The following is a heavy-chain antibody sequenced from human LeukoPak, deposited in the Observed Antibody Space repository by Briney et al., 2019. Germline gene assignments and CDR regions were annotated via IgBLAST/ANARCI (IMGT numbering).Heavy chain of an antibody. CDR1: GGSIGSSSYY. CDR2: IYYSGST. D-gene: IGHD1-26*01. J-gene: IGHJ4*02. CDR3: ARDSGAGKYYFDY. V-gene: IGHV4-39*07. Sequence: SETLSLTCTVSGGSIGSSSYYWGWIRQPPGKGLEWIGSIYYSGSTYYNPSLKSRVTISVDTSKNQFSLKLSSVTAADTAVYYCARDSGAGKYYFDYWGQGTLVTVSS.